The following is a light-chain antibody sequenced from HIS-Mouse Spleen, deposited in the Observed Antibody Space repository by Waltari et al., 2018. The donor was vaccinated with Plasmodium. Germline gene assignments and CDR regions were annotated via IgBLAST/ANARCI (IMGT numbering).Light chain of an antibody. CDR2: GAS. Sequence: EIVLTQSPGTLSLSPGERATLPCRSSQSVSSSYLAWYQQKPGQAPRLLIYGASSRANGIPDRFSGSGSGTDFTLTISRLEPEDFAVYYCQQYGSSGTFGQGTKVEI. J-gene: IGKJ1*01. V-gene: IGKV3-20*01. CDR3: QQYGSSGT. CDR1: QSVSSSY.